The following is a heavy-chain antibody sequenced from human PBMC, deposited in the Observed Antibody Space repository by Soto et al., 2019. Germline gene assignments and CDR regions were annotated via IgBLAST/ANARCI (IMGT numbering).Heavy chain of an antibody. V-gene: IGHV4-59*13. J-gene: IGHJ5*02. CDR3: ASVGELPLWFDP. CDR2: ISYTGST. Sequence: QVQLQESGPGLVKPSETLSLTCTVSGDSITSYYWSWIRQPPGKGLEWVGYISYTGSTIYNPSLESRAIISLDTSNTQVSLSLNSVTVADTAVYYWASVGELPLWFDPWGRGTLVTVSS. D-gene: IGHD3-10*01. CDR1: GDSITSYY.